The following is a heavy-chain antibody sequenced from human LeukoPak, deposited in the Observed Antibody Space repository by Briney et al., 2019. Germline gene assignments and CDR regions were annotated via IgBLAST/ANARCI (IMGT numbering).Heavy chain of an antibody. CDR2: ISSSSSYI. J-gene: IGHJ4*02. Sequence: TGGSLRLSCTASGFTFSSYEMNWVRQAPGKGLEWVSSISSSSSYIYYADSVKGRFTISRDNAKNSLYLQMNSLRAEDTAVYYCARDLASDYYGDSPFDYWGQGTLVTVSS. CDR3: ARDLASDYYGDSPFDY. V-gene: IGHV3-21*01. D-gene: IGHD4-17*01. CDR1: GFTFSSYE.